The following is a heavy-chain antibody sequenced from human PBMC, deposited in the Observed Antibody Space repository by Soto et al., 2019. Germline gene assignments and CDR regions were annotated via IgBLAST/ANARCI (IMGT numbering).Heavy chain of an antibody. CDR3: ARASTYGSPWYYGMDV. D-gene: IGHD3-10*01. J-gene: IGHJ6*02. CDR2: IKGDGSEA. CDR1: EFSISAYW. V-gene: IGHV3-7*03. Sequence: EVQLVESGGDLVQPGGSLRLSCVASEFSISAYWMSWVRQAPGKGLEWVANIKGDGSEARYVDSAKDRFLISRDNSKNTLYLQMNSLRAEDTAVYYCARASTYGSPWYYGMDVWGQGTTVTVSS.